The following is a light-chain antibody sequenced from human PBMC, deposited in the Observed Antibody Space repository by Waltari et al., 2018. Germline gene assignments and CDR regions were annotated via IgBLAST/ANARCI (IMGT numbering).Light chain of an antibody. CDR2: DVS. CDR3: SSHTSNSIVV. V-gene: IGLV2-14*03. J-gene: IGLJ2*01. CDR1: SSDVGGYNS. Sequence: QSALTQPASVSGSPGQSITISCTGTSSDVGGYNSVSWYQQHPGKAPKVMIYDVSNLPSVVSNRFAGSKSGNTASLTISGLQAEDEAEYYCSSHTSNSIVVFGGGTKLTVL.